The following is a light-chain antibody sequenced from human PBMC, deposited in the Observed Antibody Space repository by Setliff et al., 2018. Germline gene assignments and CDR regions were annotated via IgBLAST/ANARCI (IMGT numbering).Light chain of an antibody. Sequence: QSALAQPASVSGSPGQSITISCTGTSSDVGGYNYVSWYQQHPGKAPKLMIYDVSNRPSGVSNRFSGSKSANTASLAVSGLQAEDEADYYCSSYAGSNNFPDVFGTGTKVTVL. V-gene: IGLV2-14*03. CDR1: SSDVGGYNY. CDR3: SSYAGSNNFPDV. CDR2: DVS. J-gene: IGLJ1*01.